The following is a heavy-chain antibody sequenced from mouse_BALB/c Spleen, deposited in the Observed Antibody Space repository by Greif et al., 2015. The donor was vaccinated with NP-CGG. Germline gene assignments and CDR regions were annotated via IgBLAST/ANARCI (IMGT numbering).Heavy chain of an antibody. CDR2: IFPGSGNT. CDR3: ARLGMGITTGEVTDY. J-gene: IGHJ2*01. CDR1: GYSFTSYY. V-gene: IGHV1-66*01. Sequence: QVQLQQSGPELVKPGASVKISCKASGYSFTSYYIHWVKQRPGQGLEWIGWIFPGSGNTKYNEKFKGKATLTADTSSSTAYMQLSSLTSEDSAVYFCARLGMGITTGEVTDYWGQGTTLTVSS. D-gene: IGHD2-4*01.